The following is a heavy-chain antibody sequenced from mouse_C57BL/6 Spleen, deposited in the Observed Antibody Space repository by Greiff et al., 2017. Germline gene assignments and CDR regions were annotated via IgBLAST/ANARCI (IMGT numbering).Heavy chain of an antibody. D-gene: IGHD2-3*01. Sequence: EVQLVESGGGLVQPGGSLSLSCAASGFTFTDYYMSWVRQPPGKALEWLGFIRNKANGYTTEYSASVKGRFTISRDNSQSILYLQMNALRAEDSATYYCARYYDGYYDAMDYWGQGTSVTVSS. CDR2: IRNKANGYTT. V-gene: IGHV7-3*01. CDR1: GFTFTDYY. CDR3: ARYYDGYYDAMDY. J-gene: IGHJ4*01.